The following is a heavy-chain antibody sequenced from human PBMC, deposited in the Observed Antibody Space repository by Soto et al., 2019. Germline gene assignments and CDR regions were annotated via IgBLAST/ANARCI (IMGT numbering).Heavy chain of an antibody. V-gene: IGHV4-31*03. CDR3: ARWWSGSRQGFDP. D-gene: IGHD3-3*01. J-gene: IGHJ5*02. CDR1: GGSISSGDYY. CDR2: IYYSGST. Sequence: QVQLQESGPGLVKPSQTLSLTCTVSGGSISSGDYYWSWIRQHPGKGLEWIGYIYYSGSTYYNPSLKSRVXILVDTSKNQFSQKLSSVTAADTAVYYCARWWSGSRQGFDPWGQGTLVTVSS.